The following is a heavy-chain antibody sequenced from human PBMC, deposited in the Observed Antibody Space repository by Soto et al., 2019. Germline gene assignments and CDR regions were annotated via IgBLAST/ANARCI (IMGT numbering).Heavy chain of an antibody. Sequence: QVQLVQSGAEVKKPGSSVKVSCKASGDTFNFYTISWVRQAPVQGLEWMGRIIPMLGMSNYAQKFHDRVTIIAAKSTSTAYILLGSLICEVTARCFCLRSYGAGSRAFVYWGQGTRVTVSS. V-gene: IGHV1-69*02. CDR1: GDTFNFYT. D-gene: IGHD3-10*01. CDR3: LRSYGAGSRAFVY. J-gene: IGHJ4*02. CDR2: IIPMLGMS.